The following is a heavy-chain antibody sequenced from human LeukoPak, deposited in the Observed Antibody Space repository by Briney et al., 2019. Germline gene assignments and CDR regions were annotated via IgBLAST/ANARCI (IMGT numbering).Heavy chain of an antibody. J-gene: IGHJ5*02. D-gene: IGHD6-19*01. CDR3: ARASAGVRALAGYNWFDP. V-gene: IGHV1-46*01. CDR2: INPSGGST. CDR1: GYTFTSYY. Sequence: ASVKVSCKASGYTFTSYYMHWVRQAPGQGLEWMGIINPSGGSTSYAQKFQGRVTMTRDTSTSTVYMELSSLRSEDTAVYYCARASAGVRALAGYNWFDPWRQGTLVTVSP.